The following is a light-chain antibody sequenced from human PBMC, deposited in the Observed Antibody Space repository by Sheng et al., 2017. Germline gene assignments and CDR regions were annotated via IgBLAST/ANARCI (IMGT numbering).Light chain of an antibody. CDR1: SSDVGSYHL. V-gene: IGLV2-23*02. CDR2: DVS. Sequence: QSALTQPASVSGSPGQSITISCTGTSSDVGSYHLVSWYQQHPGKAPKLMISDVSRRPSGVSNRFSGSKSGYTASLTISGLQAEDEADYFCCSYAGSGTFVFGTGTKVTGL. CDR3: CSYAGSGTFV. J-gene: IGLJ1*01.